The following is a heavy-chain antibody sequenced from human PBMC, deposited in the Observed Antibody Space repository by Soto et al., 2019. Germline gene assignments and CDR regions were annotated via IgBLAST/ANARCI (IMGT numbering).Heavy chain of an antibody. CDR2: IYPGDSDT. CDR3: ARSGMRPRYYGVDV. Sequence: PGESLKISCEGSGYSFTNHWIGWVRQMPGKGLEWMGSIYPGDSDTKYSPCFQGQVTISADKSISTAYLQWSSLKASDTAMYYCARSGMRPRYYGVDVWGQGTTVTVSS. D-gene: IGHD3-10*01. J-gene: IGHJ6*02. V-gene: IGHV5-51*01. CDR1: GYSFTNHW.